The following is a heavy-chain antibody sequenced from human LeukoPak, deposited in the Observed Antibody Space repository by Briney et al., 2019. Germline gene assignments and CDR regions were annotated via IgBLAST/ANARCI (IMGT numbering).Heavy chain of an antibody. J-gene: IGHJ6*03. CDR1: GFTFSSYS. Sequence: GGSLRLSCAASGFTFSSYSMNWVRQAPGKGLEWVSSISSSSSYIYYADSVKGRFTISRDNAKNSLYLQMNSLRAEDTAVYYCARSPNSYYDFWSGYSLIDYYMGVWGKGTTVTVSS. CDR2: ISSSSSYI. CDR3: ARSPNSYYDFWSGYSLIDYYMGV. V-gene: IGHV3-21*01. D-gene: IGHD3-3*01.